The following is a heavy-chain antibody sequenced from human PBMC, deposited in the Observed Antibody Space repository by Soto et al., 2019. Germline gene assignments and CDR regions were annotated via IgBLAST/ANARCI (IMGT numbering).Heavy chain of an antibody. V-gene: IGHV4-59*01. J-gene: IGHJ4*02. CDR1: GGSISSYY. CDR2: IYYSGST. D-gene: IGHD5-12*01. Sequence: PSETLSLTCTVSGGSISSYYWSWIRQPPGKGLEWIGYIYYSGSTNYNPSLKSRVTISVDTSKNQFSLKLSSVTAADTAVYYCARDNADSGYDFNFDYWGQGTLVTVSS. CDR3: ARDNADSGYDFNFDY.